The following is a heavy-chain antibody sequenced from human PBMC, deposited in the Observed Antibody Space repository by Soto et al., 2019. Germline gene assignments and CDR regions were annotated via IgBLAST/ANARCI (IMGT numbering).Heavy chain of an antibody. J-gene: IGHJ6*02. Sequence: QVQLQQWGAGLLKPSETLSLTCAVYGGSFSGYYWSWIRQPPRKGLEWIGVINNSGSTNYNPTLKRRVTISVDTSKNQFSLKLSSVTAADTAVYYGARASLGIPGYYGMDVWGQGTTVTVSS. CDR1: GGSFSGYY. V-gene: IGHV4-34*01. D-gene: IGHD3-16*01. CDR3: ARASLGIPGYYGMDV. CDR2: INNSGST.